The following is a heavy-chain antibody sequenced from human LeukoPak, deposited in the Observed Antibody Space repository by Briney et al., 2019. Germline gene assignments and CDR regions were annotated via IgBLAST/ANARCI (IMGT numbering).Heavy chain of an antibody. J-gene: IGHJ6*02. CDR2: INHSGST. Sequence: PSETLSLTCAVYGGSFSGYYWSWIRQPPGKGLEWIGEINHSGSTNYNPSLKSRVTISVDTSKNQFSLKLSSATAADTAVYYCARGKSYYGDYLIPQTGYYYGMDVWGQGTTVTVSS. CDR1: GGSFSGYY. D-gene: IGHD4-17*01. V-gene: IGHV4-34*01. CDR3: ARGKSYYGDYLIPQTGYYYGMDV.